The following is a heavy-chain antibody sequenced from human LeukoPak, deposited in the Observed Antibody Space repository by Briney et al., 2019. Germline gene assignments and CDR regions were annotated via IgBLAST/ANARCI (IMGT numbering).Heavy chain of an antibody. CDR1: GGTFSSYA. D-gene: IGHD3-10*01. CDR3: ARDGVTMVRGVPYYYYGMDV. CDR2: IIPLFGTA. V-gene: IGHV1-69*13. J-gene: IGHJ6*04. Sequence: ASVKVSCKASGGTFSSYAISWVRQAPGQGLEWMGGIIPLFGTANYAQKFQGRVTITADESTSTAYMELSSLRSEDTAVYYCARDGVTMVRGVPYYYYGMDVWGKGTTVTVSS.